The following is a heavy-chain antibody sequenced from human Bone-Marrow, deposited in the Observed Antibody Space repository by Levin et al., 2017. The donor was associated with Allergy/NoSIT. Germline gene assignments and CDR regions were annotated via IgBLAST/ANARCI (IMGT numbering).Heavy chain of an antibody. J-gene: IGHJ5*02. V-gene: IGHV4-59*02. Sequence: PSETLSLTCTVSGGSVTNSYWTWIRQPPGRELEYIGYIYYNGNTNYNPSLQGRVTMSVDTSKNQFSLRLSSVTAADTAADYCARRARGTFGSQNGFDPWGQGTLVTVSS. CDR1: GGSVTNSY. D-gene: IGHD2/OR15-2a*01. CDR2: IYYNGNT. CDR3: ARRARGTFGSQNGFDP.